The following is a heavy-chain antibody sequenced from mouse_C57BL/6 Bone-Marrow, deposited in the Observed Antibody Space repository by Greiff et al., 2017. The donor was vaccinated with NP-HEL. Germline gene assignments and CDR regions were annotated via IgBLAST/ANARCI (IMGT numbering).Heavy chain of an antibody. V-gene: IGHV1-50*01. J-gene: IGHJ4*01. CDR2: IDPSDSYT. D-gene: IGHD1-1*01. CDR1: GYTFTSYW. Sequence: QVQLQQPGAELVKPGASVKLSCKASGYTFTSYWMQWVKQRPGQGLEWIGEIDPSDSYTNYNQKFKGKATLTVDTSSSTAYMQLSSLTSEDSAVYYCARYGYYYDMDYWGQGTSVTVSS. CDR3: ARYGYYYDMDY.